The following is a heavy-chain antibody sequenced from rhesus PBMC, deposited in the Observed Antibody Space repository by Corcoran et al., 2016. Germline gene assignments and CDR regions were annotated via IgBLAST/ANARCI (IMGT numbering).Heavy chain of an antibody. V-gene: IGHV4-81*01. D-gene: IGHD4-29*01. Sequence: QSPPQESGPGLAKPSVPLSLTCVVSGVSICGFYCSCIRPPPGTGLEWVGNIDGNIAGANYNPSVKRRVTISKDTSKNQFTLKLGSVTAADTAVYYSAREGSSWGVYYGLDSWGQGVVVTVSS. CDR2: IDGNIAGA. CDR1: GVSICGFY. CDR3: AREGSSWGVYYGLDS. J-gene: IGHJ6*01.